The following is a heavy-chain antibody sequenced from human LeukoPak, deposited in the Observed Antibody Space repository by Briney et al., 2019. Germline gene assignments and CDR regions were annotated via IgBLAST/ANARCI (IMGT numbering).Heavy chain of an antibody. CDR1: GGSVSSSSYC. D-gene: IGHD3-10*01. V-gene: IGHV4-39*07. CDR3: ATGHYYGSGSYHWYFDL. J-gene: IGHJ2*01. Sequence: SETLSLTCTVSGGSVSSSSYCWGWIRQPPGKGLEWIGSVCYSGSTYYSPSLKSRVTISVDTSKTQFSLKLSSVTAADTAVYYCATGHYYGSGSYHWYFDLWGRGTLVTVSS. CDR2: VCYSGST.